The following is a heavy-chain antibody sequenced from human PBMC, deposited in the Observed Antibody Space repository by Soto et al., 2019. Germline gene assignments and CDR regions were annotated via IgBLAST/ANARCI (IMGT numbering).Heavy chain of an antibody. D-gene: IGHD3-16*01. Sequence: ASVKVSVKVSCYWFPSYGINWVRQAPGQGLEWVGWVNPDNHNTNYAQNFQHRVSLTTDTSTNTAFLELRGLRSDDTAVYYCARVRFGDPFDYWGQGTLVTVSS. CDR3: ARVRFGDPFDY. J-gene: IGHJ4*02. CDR2: VNPDNHNT. V-gene: IGHV1-18*01. CDR1: CYWFPSYG.